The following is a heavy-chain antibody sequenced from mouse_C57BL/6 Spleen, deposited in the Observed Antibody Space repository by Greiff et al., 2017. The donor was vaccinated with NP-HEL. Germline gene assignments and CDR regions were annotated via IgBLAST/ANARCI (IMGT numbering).Heavy chain of an antibody. J-gene: IGHJ3*01. CDR3: AKIYYGYDDWFAY. CDR2: IHPNSGST. Sequence: VQLQQPGAELVKPGASVKLSCKASGYTFTSYWMHWVKQRPGQGLEWIGMIHPNSGSTNYNEKFKSKATLTVDKSSSTAYMQLSSLTSEDSAVYYCAKIYYGYDDWFAYWGQGTLVTVSA. V-gene: IGHV1-64*01. CDR1: GYTFTSYW. D-gene: IGHD2-2*01.